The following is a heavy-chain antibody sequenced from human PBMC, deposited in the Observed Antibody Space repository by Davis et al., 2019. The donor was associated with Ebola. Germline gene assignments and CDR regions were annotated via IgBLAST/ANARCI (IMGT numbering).Heavy chain of an antibody. CDR3: ARDQHDFCSGYLYYYYYMDV. V-gene: IGHV3-30*14. Sequence: PGGSLRLSCAASGFTFSSYAMHWVRQAPGKGLEWVAVISYDGSNKYYADSVKGRFTISRDNSKNTLYLQMSSLVAEDTAVYYCARDQHDFCSGYLYYYYYMDVWGKGTTVTVSS. D-gene: IGHD3-3*01. CDR2: ISYDGSNK. CDR1: GFTFSSYA. J-gene: IGHJ6*03.